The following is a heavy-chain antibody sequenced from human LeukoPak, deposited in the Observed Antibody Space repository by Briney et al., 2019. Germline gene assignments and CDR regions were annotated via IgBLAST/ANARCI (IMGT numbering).Heavy chain of an antibody. V-gene: IGHV4-39*07. D-gene: IGHD3-3*01. CDR1: GGSIISSSYY. CDR3: ARDRGKYYDFWSGYYSPSSSFDY. CDR2: IYYSGST. J-gene: IGHJ4*02. Sequence: SETLSLTCTVSGGSIISSSYYWGWIRQPPGKGLEWIGSIYYSGSTYYNPSLKSRVTISVDTSKNQFSLKLSSVTAADTAVYYCARDRGKYYDFWSGYYSPSSSFDYWGQGTLVTVSS.